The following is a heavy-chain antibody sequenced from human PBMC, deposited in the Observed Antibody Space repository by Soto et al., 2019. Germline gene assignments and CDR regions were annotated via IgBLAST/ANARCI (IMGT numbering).Heavy chain of an antibody. CDR1: GYSFTSYW. D-gene: IGHD3-9*01. Sequence: GESLKISCKGSGYSFTSYWIGWVRQLPGKGLEWMGIIYPGDSDTRYSPSFQGQVTISADKSISTAYLQWSSLKASDTAMYYCARLYYDILTCYYTTNYYYGMDVWGQGTTVTVYS. CDR2: IYPGDSDT. CDR3: ARLYYDILTCYYTTNYYYGMDV. J-gene: IGHJ6*02. V-gene: IGHV5-51*01.